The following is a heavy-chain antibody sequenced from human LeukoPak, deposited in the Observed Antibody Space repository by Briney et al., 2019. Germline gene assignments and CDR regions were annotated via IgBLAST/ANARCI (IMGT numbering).Heavy chain of an antibody. D-gene: IGHD1-20*01. V-gene: IGHV1-18*01. CDR3: ARDGEYNWNDEEGAFDI. Sequence: ASVKVSCKASGYSFTSYGISWVRQAPGQGLEWMGWISTYNANTNYALKLQGRVTMTTDTSTRIAYMELRSLRSDDTAVYYCARDGEYNWNDEEGAFDIWGQGTMVTVSS. J-gene: IGHJ3*02. CDR1: GYSFTSYG. CDR2: ISTYNANT.